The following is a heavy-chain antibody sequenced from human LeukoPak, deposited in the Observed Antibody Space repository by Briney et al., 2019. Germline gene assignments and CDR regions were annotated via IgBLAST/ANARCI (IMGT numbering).Heavy chain of an antibody. J-gene: IGHJ3*02. CDR3: ARDRITRDAFDI. CDR1: GGTFISYA. CDR2: IIPIFGTA. V-gene: IGHV1-69*05. D-gene: IGHD3-16*01. Sequence: SVKVSCKASGGTFISYAISWVRQAPGQGLEWMGGIIPIFGTANYAQKFQGRVTITTDESTSTAYMELSSLRSEDTAVYYCARDRITRDAFDIWGQGTMVTVSS.